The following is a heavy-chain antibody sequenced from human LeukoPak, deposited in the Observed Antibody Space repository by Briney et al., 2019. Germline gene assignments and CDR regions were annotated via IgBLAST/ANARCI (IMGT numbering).Heavy chain of an antibody. CDR1: GFTFGHYA. Sequence: GGSLRLSCTGSGFTFGHYALAWVRQAPGKGLEWLGFIRSQAYGMTIEYAASVKGRFSISRDNSKNTLYLQMNSLRAEDTAVYYCAKGDSSGHFDYWGQGTLVTVSS. D-gene: IGHD3-22*01. V-gene: IGHV3-49*04. CDR3: AKGDSSGHFDY. J-gene: IGHJ4*02. CDR2: IRSQAYGMTI.